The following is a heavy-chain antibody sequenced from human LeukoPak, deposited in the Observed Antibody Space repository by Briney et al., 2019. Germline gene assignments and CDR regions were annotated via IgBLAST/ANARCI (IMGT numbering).Heavy chain of an antibody. D-gene: IGHD4-23*01. CDR2: IYYSGST. CDR3: AQSGGPTRFDY. Sequence: NSSETLSLTCTVSGGSISSYYWSWIRQPPGKGLEWIGYIYYSGSTNYNPSLKSRVTISVDTSKNQFSLKLSSVTAADTAVYYCAQSGGPTRFDYWGQGTLVTVSS. J-gene: IGHJ4*02. V-gene: IGHV4-59*01. CDR1: GGSISSYY.